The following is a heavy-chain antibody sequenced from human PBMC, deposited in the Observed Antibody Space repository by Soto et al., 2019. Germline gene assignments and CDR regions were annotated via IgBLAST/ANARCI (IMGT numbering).Heavy chain of an antibody. D-gene: IGHD6-19*01. CDR1: GFSFSSYM. J-gene: IGHJ5*02. V-gene: IGHV3-23*01. CDR2: ISGSTDNT. CDR3: ARDSSAWPT. Sequence: EVQLLESGGGLVQPGGSLRLSCAASGFSFSSYMMTWVRQAPGKGLEWVSSISGSTDNTYYADSVKGRFTISRDNSMNTLYLQMSSLRAEDTAVYYCARDSSAWPTWGQGALVTVSS.